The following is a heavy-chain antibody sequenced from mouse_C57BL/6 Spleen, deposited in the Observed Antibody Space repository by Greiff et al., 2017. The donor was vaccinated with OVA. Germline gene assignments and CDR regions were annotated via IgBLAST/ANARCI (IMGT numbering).Heavy chain of an antibody. V-gene: IGHV1-69*01. CDR3: ARPSLYYGSSQYYFDY. CDR1: GYTFPSYW. D-gene: IGHD1-1*01. CDR2: IDPSDSYT. Sequence: VQLQQSGAELVMPGASVKLSCKASGYTFPSYWMHWVKQRPGQGLEWIGEIDPSDSYTNYNQKFKGKSTLTVDKSSSTAYMQLSSLTSEDSAVYYCARPSLYYGSSQYYFDYWGQGTTLTVSS. J-gene: IGHJ2*01.